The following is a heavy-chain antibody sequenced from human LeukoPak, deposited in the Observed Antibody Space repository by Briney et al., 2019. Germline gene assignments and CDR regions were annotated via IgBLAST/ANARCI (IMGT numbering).Heavy chain of an antibody. J-gene: IGHJ4*02. CDR2: LFWNGDK. D-gene: IGHD3-16*01. CDR3: AHRRLGLLGY. V-gene: IGHV2-5*01. Sequence: SGPMLVNPTQTLTLTCTFSGFSLTTTGVGVAWIRQPPGKALEWLALLFWNGDKRYSPSLEYRLTVTKDTSKNQVVLTLTNMDPVDTATYYCAHRRLGLLGYWGQGTLVTVSS. CDR1: GFSLTTTGVG.